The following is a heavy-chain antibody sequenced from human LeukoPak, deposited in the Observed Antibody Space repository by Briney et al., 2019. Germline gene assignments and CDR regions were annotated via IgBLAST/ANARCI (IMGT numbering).Heavy chain of an antibody. D-gene: IGHD6-13*01. CDR1: GGSISSYY. CDR2: IYYSGST. Sequence: PSETLSLTCTVSGGSISSYYWSWIRQPPGKGLQWIGYIYYSGSTNYNPSLKSRVTISVDTSKNQFSLKLSSVTAADTAVYYCARGLEYSSSWYRPNWFDPWGQGTLVTVSS. J-gene: IGHJ5*02. CDR3: ARGLEYSSSWYRPNWFDP. V-gene: IGHV4-59*01.